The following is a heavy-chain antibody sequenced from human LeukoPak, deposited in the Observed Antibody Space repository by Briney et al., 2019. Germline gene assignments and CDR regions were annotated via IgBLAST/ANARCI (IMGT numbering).Heavy chain of an antibody. CDR1: GGSISSSSYY. CDR3: ARKGSYGPPPARGYFDY. Sequence: SETLSLTCTVSGGSISSSSYYWGWIRQPPGKGLEWIGYIYYSGSTYYNPSLMSRVTISVDTSKNQFSLKLSSVTAADTAVYYCARKGSYGPPPARGYFDYWGQGTLVTVSS. J-gene: IGHJ4*02. D-gene: IGHD5-18*01. V-gene: IGHV4-61*05. CDR2: IYYSGST.